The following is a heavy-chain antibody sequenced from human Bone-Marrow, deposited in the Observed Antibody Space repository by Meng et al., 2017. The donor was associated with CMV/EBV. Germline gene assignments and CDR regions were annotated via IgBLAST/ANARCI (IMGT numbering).Heavy chain of an antibody. V-gene: IGHV5-51*01. J-gene: IGHJ4*02. CDR1: GYSFTNYW. Sequence: GGSLRLSCKGSGYSFTNYWIGWVRQMPGKGPEWMGIIYPGDSDTRYSPSFQGQVTISADKSISTAYLQWSSLKASDTAMYYCARRAGGDSRSLDYWGQGTLVTVSS. D-gene: IGHD2-21*02. CDR3: ARRAGGDSRSLDY. CDR2: IYPGDSDT.